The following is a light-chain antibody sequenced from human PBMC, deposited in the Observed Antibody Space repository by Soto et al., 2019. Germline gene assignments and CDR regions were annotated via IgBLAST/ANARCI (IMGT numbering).Light chain of an antibody. Sequence: QSALTQPPSVSGAPGQRITISCTGSDSNLGAGYDVHWYQQFPGTAPKLLIFGNTKRPSGVPDRFSGSKSGSSASLAITGLQAEDEADYYCQSSDSSLSAFHVFGTGTKVTVL. CDR3: QSSDSSLSAFHV. V-gene: IGLV1-40*01. CDR1: DSNLGAGYD. J-gene: IGLJ1*01. CDR2: GNT.